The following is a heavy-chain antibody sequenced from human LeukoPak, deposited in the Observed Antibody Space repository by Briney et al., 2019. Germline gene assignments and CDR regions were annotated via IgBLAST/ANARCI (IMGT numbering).Heavy chain of an antibody. J-gene: IGHJ4*02. CDR2: IKQDGSEK. CDR1: GITLSVYW. CDR3: ARSGSGYFDY. V-gene: IGHV3-7*01. Sequence: GGSLRLSCAASGITLSVYWMSWVRQAPGKGLEWVANIKQDGSEKYYRDSVQGRFTISRDNAKSSLYLQMNSLRAEDTAVYYCARSGSGYFDYWGQGSLVTVSS.